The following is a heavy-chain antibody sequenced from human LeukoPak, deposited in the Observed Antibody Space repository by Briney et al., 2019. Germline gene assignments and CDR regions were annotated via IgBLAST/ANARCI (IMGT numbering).Heavy chain of an antibody. CDR2: IIPILGIA. V-gene: IGHV1-69*02. J-gene: IGHJ4*02. Sequence: PVKVSCKASGGTFSSYTISWVRQAPGQGLEWMGRIIPILGIANYAQKFQGRVTITADKSTSTAYMELSSLRSEDTAVYYCAADQTRYSSGWYSVYWGQGTLVTVSS. CDR3: AADQTRYSSGWYSVY. CDR1: GGTFSSYT. D-gene: IGHD6-19*01.